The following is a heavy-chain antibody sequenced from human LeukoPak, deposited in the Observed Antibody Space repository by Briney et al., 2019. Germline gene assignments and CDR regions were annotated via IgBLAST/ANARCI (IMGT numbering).Heavy chain of an antibody. CDR2: IFYSGSS. V-gene: IGHV4-59*01. J-gene: IGHJ4*02. CDR1: GDSLNSYY. CDR3: AGRAARFSDY. Sequence: PSETLSLTCTVSGDSLNSYYWTWIRQPPGEGLQWIGYIFYSGSSNYNASLRSRVAISVDTSKNQFSLKLTSVTAADTAVYYCAGRAARFSDYWGQGILVTVSS. D-gene: IGHD6-25*01.